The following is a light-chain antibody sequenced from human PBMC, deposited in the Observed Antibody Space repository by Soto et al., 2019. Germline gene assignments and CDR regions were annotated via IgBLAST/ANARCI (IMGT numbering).Light chain of an antibody. J-gene: IGLJ1*01. CDR3: SSYTARGTRV. CDR1: SIDVGAYNY. Sequence: QSALTQFASVSGSPGQSITISCTGTSIDVGAYNYVSWYQQHPDKAPKLLIYEVGNRPSGVSFRFSGSKSGNTASLTISGLQAEDEADYYCSSYTARGTRVFGTGTKVTV. CDR2: EVG. V-gene: IGLV2-14*01.